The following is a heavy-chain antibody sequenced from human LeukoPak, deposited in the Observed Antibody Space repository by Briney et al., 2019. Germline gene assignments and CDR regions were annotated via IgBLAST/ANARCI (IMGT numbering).Heavy chain of an antibody. CDR2: IRSSGTT. J-gene: IGHJ6*04. D-gene: IGHD5-12*01. Sequence: PGGSLRLSCTTSGFTFGTHTMHWFRQAPGKGLQWIGFIRSSGTTQYAASVKGRFIISRDDSKSVAYLEMNDLKIEDTAVYYCTRDRWGGGYTSRGMDVWGKGTTVTISS. CDR1: GFTFGTHT. CDR3: TRDRWGGGYTSRGMDV. V-gene: IGHV3-49*03.